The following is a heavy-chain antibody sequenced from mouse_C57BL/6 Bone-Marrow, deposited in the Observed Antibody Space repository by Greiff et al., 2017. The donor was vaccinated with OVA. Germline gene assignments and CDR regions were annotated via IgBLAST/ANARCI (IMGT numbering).Heavy chain of an antibody. CDR2: IWRGGST. D-gene: IGHD1-1*01. Sequence: VMLVESGPGLVQPSQSLSITCTVSGFSLTSYGVHWVRQSPGKGLEWLGVIWRGGSTDYNAAFMSRLSITKDNSTSQVFFRMNSLQADDAAIYDSAKLTTVVAKGDYWGQGTLVTVSA. V-gene: IGHV2-5*01. CDR3: AKLTTVVAKGDY. CDR1: GFSLTSYG. J-gene: IGHJ3*01.